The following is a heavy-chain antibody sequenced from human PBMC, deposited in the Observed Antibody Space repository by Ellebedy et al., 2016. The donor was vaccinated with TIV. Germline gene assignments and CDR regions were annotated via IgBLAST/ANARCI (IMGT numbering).Heavy chain of an antibody. CDR2: ISSSGTPI. D-gene: IGHD6-13*01. V-gene: IGHV3-11*01. Sequence: GESLKISCAASGFIFSDYYMSWIRQAPGKGLEWISYISSSGTPIYYADSVKGRFTISRDNAKSSLYLQINSLRADDTAVYYCARDARFIDQQHNWFDPWGQGTLVTVSS. CDR3: ARDARFIDQQHNWFDP. CDR1: GFIFSDYY. J-gene: IGHJ5*02.